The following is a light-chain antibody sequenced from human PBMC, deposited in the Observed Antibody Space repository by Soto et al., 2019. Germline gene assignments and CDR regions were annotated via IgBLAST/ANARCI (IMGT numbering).Light chain of an antibody. CDR2: GAS. Sequence: EIVLTQSPGTLSLSPGERATLSCRASQSVSSSYLAWYQHKPGQAPRPLIYGASSRAIGIPDRFSGSGSGTDFTLTISRLEPEDFAVYYCQQYGSSPWTFGPGTKVEIK. J-gene: IGKJ1*01. CDR1: QSVSSSY. CDR3: QQYGSSPWT. V-gene: IGKV3-20*01.